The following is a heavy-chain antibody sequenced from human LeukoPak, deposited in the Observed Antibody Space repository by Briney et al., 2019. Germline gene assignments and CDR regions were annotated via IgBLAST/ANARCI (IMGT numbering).Heavy chain of an antibody. CDR3: ARDGNYYDSSGEFDY. J-gene: IGHJ4*02. V-gene: IGHV1-69*13. Sequence: SVKVSCKASGGTFSSYAISWVRQAPGQGLEWMGGIIPIFGTANYAQKFQGRVTITADESTSTAYMELSSLRSEDTAVYYCARDGNYYDSSGEFDYWGQGTLVTVSS. CDR2: IIPIFGTA. CDR1: GGTFSSYA. D-gene: IGHD3-22*01.